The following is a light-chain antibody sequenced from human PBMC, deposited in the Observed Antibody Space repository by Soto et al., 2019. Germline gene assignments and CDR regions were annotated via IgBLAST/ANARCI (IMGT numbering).Light chain of an antibody. J-gene: IGLJ3*02. V-gene: IGLV2-14*01. CDR2: DVS. CDR1: SSDVGGYNY. CDR3: SSYTSSSSLGV. Sequence: QSALTQPASVPGSPGQSITISCTGTSSDVGGYNYVSWYQQHPGKAPKLMIYDVSDRPSGVSNRFSGSKSGNTASLTISGLQAEDEADYYCSSYTSSSSLGVFGGGTQLTVL.